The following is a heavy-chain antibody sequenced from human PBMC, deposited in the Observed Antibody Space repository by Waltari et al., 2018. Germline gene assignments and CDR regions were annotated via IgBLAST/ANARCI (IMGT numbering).Heavy chain of an antibody. V-gene: IGHV3-73*02. CDR1: GFIFSGSP. J-gene: IGHJ5*02. CDR2: IGNQGNTYAT. CDR3: TRSPGFGP. Sequence: EVQLVESGGGLVQPGGSLKLSCAASGFIFSGSPIHWVRQASGKGLGGVGRIGNQGNTYATVYTESVKGRFTISRDDSKNTAYLQMNSLKIEDTAFYYCTRSPGFGPWGQGTLVTVSS.